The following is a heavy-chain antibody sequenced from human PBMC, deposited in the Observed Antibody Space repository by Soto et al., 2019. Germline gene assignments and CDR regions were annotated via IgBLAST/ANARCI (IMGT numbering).Heavy chain of an antibody. J-gene: IGHJ4*01. V-gene: IGHV1-2*02. CDR3: ARDNDYSSSWLFH. CDR1: GYTFIVYY. CDR2: INPNSGGT. D-gene: IGHD6-13*01. Sequence: ASVKVSCKASGYTFIVYYIHWVRQAPGQGLEWMGWINPNSGGTNYAQKFQGRVTMTRDTSISTAYMELSRLRSDDTAVYYCARDNDYSSSWLFHWGHGTLVTVSS.